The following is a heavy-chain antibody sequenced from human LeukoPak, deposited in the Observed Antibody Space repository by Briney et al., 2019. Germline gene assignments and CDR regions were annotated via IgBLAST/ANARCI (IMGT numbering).Heavy chain of an antibody. V-gene: IGHV3-74*01. CDR1: GFTLSSYW. CDR3: YGANVQH. D-gene: IGHD4-17*01. CDR2: TNTDGSTT. J-gene: IGHJ1*01. Sequence: SGGALRLSCAASGFTLSSYWMVWVRQAPGKGLVWVSATNTDGSTTTYADSEKGRFTLARDNARNTVYLQMNSLRVEDTAVYYCYGANVQHWGPGTLVTV.